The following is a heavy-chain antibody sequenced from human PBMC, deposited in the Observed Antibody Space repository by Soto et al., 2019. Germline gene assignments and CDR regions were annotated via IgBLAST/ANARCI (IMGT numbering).Heavy chain of an antibody. J-gene: IGHJ6*02. D-gene: IGHD6-19*01. CDR2: IYYTGGT. CDR3: STFSSGFYGMDA. Sequence: QLQLQESGPGLVKPWETLSLTCAVSGGSISSSSYYWDWIRQPPGKGLEWIGSIYYTGGTSYNPSLKSRVTISADSSNVQFSLKLSSVTSADAAVYYCSTFSSGFYGMDAWGQGTKVTVSS. V-gene: IGHV4-39*01. CDR1: GGSISSSSYY.